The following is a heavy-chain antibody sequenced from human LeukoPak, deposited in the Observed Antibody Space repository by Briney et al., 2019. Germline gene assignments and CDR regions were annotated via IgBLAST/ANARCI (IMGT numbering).Heavy chain of an antibody. J-gene: IGHJ5*02. Sequence: PGGSLRLSCAASGFTVSSNYMSWVRQAPGKGLEWVSVIYSGGSTYYADSVEGRFTISRDNSKNTLYLQMNSLRAEDTAVYYCARARRLMAFDPWGQGTLVTVSS. D-gene: IGHD2-8*01. CDR3: ARARRLMAFDP. CDR2: IYSGGST. CDR1: GFTVSSNY. V-gene: IGHV3-53*01.